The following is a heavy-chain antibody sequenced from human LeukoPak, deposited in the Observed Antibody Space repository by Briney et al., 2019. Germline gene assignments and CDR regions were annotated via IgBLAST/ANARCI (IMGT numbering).Heavy chain of an antibody. D-gene: IGHD2-2*01. CDR1: GGSISSHY. Sequence: SETLSLTCTVSGGSISSHYWSWIRQPPGKGMEWIGYMHDSGSTNYNPSLKSRVTISVDTSKNQFSLKLSSVTAADTAVYYCAGRYCSSTSCYRLGRNWFDPWGQGTLVTVSS. J-gene: IGHJ5*02. CDR3: AGRYCSSTSCYRLGRNWFDP. CDR2: MHDSGST. V-gene: IGHV4-59*11.